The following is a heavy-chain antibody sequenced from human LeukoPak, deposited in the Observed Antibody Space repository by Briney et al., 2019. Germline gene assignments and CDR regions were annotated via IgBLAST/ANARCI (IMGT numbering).Heavy chain of an antibody. J-gene: IGHJ4*02. Sequence: GGSLRLSCAASGFIFSSYAMSWVRQAPGKGLEWVSAISGSGGSTYYADSVKGRFTISRDNSKNALYLQMNSLRAEDTAVYYCAKYLGDSSGYYYVGEDVGYWGQGTLVTVSS. CDR3: AKYLGDSSGYYYVGEDVGY. D-gene: IGHD3-22*01. CDR1: GFIFSSYA. V-gene: IGHV3-23*01. CDR2: ISGSGGST.